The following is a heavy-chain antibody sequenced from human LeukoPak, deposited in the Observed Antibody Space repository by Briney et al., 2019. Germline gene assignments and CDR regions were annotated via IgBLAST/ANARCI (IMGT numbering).Heavy chain of an antibody. D-gene: IGHD5-24*01. J-gene: IGHJ4*02. CDR2: MNPNSGNT. CDR3: ARATPGGLHGYSFDY. Sequence: ASVKVSCKASGYTFTNYDINWGRQAPGQGLEWMGWMNPNSGNTGFAQKFQDRVSMTRDTSINTAYMELTSLRSGDTAVYYCARATPGGLHGYSFDYWGQGTVVTVYS. CDR1: GYTFTNYD. V-gene: IGHV1-8*02.